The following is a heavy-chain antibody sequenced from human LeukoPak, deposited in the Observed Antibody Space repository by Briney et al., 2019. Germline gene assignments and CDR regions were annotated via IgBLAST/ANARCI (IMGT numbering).Heavy chain of an antibody. CDR3: ARAIPEMATIIAAFDI. Sequence: SVKVSCKASGGTFSSYAISWVRQAPGQGLEWMGGIIPIFGTANYAQKFQGRVTITADESTSTAYMELSSLRSEDTAVYYCARAIPEMATIIAAFDIWGQGTMVTVSS. D-gene: IGHD5-24*01. CDR2: IIPIFGTA. CDR1: GGTFSSYA. J-gene: IGHJ3*02. V-gene: IGHV1-69*13.